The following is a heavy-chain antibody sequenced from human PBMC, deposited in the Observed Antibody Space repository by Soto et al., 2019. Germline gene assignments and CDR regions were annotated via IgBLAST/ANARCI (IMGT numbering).Heavy chain of an antibody. V-gene: IGHV4-30-4*08. CDR3: AREDDGGDRDYYGLDV. Sequence: QVQLQQSGPGLVKPSQTLSLTCTVSGGSISYEYYHWTWIRQSPGKGLEWIGYIHYSGSIIYNPSFKSRVTISKDTSKKQFSLQLSSVTAADTAVYFCAREDDGGDRDYYGLDVWGQGTTVTVSS. CDR2: IHYSGSI. D-gene: IGHD2-21*02. CDR1: GGSISYEYYH. J-gene: IGHJ6*02.